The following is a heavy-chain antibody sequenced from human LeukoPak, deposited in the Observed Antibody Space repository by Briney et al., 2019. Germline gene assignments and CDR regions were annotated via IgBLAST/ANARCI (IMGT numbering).Heavy chain of an antibody. D-gene: IGHD3-22*01. CDR3: AKFMSNQWYYYDSSGYRPRAPFDY. CDR1: GFTFSSYG. Sequence: PGGSLRLSCAASGFTFSSYGMSWVRQAPGKGLEWVSAISGSGGSTYYADSVKGRFTISRDNSKSTLYLQMNSLRAEDTAVYYCAKFMSNQWYYYDSSGYRPRAPFDYWGQGTLVTVSS. J-gene: IGHJ4*02. V-gene: IGHV3-23*01. CDR2: ISGSGGST.